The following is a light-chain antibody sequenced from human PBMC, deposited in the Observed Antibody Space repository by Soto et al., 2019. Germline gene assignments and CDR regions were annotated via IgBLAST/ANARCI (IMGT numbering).Light chain of an antibody. CDR3: QQSYTTPRT. CDR2: AAS. V-gene: IGKV1-39*01. CDR1: QSISTF. J-gene: IGKJ1*01. Sequence: DIPMTQSPSSLSASVGDRVSVTCRASQSISTFLNWYQQRPGEAPKLLIYAASSLQSGVPSRFSGSGSGADFTLTIGSLPPEDFATYYCQQSYTTPRTFGQGTKVEVK.